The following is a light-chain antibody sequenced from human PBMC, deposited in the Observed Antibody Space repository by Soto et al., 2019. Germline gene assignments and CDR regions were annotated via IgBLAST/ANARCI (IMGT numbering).Light chain of an antibody. CDR2: KVS. CDR3: MQGTYWPYT. CDR1: ESVLYRDGNSY. V-gene: IGKV2-30*01. Sequence: DVVMTQSPLSLPVTLGQSASVSCRSSESVLYRDGNSYLSWFQQRPGQSPRRPIYKVSNRDSGVPDRFSGSGSDTDFTLKISRVEAEDVGVYYCMQGTYWPYTFGQGTQLEIK. J-gene: IGKJ2*01.